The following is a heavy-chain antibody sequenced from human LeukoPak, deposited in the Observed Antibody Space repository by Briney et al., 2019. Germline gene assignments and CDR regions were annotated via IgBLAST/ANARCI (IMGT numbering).Heavy chain of an antibody. CDR3: ARDRRHYDSSGCFSYYYYYMDV. V-gene: IGHV4-39*07. D-gene: IGHD3-22*01. CDR1: DDSISSSTYY. Sequence: SETLSLTCIISDDSISSSTYYWGWIRQPPGKGLEWIGRLYTSGSTKYNPSLKSRVTMSVDTSKKQFSLKLSSVTAADTAVYYCARDRRHYDSSGCFSYYYYYMDVWGKGTTVTISS. J-gene: IGHJ6*03. CDR2: LYTSGST.